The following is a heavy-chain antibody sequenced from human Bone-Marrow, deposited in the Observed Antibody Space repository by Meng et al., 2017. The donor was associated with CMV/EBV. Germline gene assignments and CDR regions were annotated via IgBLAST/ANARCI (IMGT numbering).Heavy chain of an antibody. CDR2: IYYSGGT. CDR1: GGSISSYY. V-gene: IGHV4-59*01. CDR3: ARDLELGY. D-gene: IGHD3-3*01. J-gene: IGHJ4*02. Sequence: GSLRLSCTVSGGSISSYYWSWIRQPPGKGLEWIGYIYYSGGTNYNPSLKSRVTISIDTSKNQFSLKLNSVTAADTAVYYCARDLELGYWGQGTLVTVSS.